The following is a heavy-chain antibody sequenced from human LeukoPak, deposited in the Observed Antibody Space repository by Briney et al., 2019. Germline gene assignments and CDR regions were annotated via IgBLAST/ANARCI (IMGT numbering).Heavy chain of an antibody. J-gene: IGHJ2*01. V-gene: IGHV4-38-2*02. CDR1: GYSISSGYY. CDR3: ARVRGDFDL. Sequence: TSSETLSLTCTVSGYSISSGYYWGWIRQPPGKGLEWIGSIYHSGSTYYNPSLKSRVTISVDTSKKQFSLKLSAVTAADTAVYYCARVRGDFDLWGRGTLVPVSS. CDR2: IYHSGST.